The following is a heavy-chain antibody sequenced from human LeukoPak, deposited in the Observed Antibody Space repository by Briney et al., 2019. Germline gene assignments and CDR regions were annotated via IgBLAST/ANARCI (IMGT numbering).Heavy chain of an antibody. J-gene: IGHJ4*02. Sequence: SETLSLTCTVSGGSISSSSFYWGWIRQPPGRGLEWIGSIYYSGSTSYNPSLKSRVTISVDTSKNQFSLKLSSVTAADTAVYYCASSNYYYGSGSYYAFDYWGQGTLVTVSS. D-gene: IGHD3-10*01. V-gene: IGHV4-39*07. CDR3: ASSNYYYGSGSYYAFDY. CDR2: IYYSGST. CDR1: GGSISSSSFY.